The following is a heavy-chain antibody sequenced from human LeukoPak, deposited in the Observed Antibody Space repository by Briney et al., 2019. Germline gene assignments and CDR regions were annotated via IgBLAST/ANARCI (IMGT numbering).Heavy chain of an antibody. CDR3: ARVRVGLTSFDY. J-gene: IGHJ4*02. CDR2: INPNSGGT. CDR1: GYTFTSYG. V-gene: IGHV1-2*02. Sequence: ASVKVSCKASGYTFTSYGISWVRQAPGQGLEWMGWINPNSGGTNYAQKFQGRVTMTRDTSISTAYMELSRLRSDDTAVYYCARVRVGLTSFDYWGQGTLVTVSS. D-gene: IGHD1-26*01.